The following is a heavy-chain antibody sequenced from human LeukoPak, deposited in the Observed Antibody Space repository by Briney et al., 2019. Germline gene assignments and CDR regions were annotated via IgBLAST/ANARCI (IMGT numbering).Heavy chain of an antibody. Sequence: PSQTLTLTCTVSGGSISSGSYYWSWIRQPAGKGLEWIGRIYTSGSTNYNPSLKSRVTISADTSKNQFSLRLSSVTAADTAVYYCARVWVCSSTSCYGAMGFDPWGQGTLVTVSS. CDR1: GGSISSGSYY. D-gene: IGHD2-2*01. J-gene: IGHJ5*02. V-gene: IGHV4-61*02. CDR3: ARVWVCSSTSCYGAMGFDP. CDR2: IYTSGST.